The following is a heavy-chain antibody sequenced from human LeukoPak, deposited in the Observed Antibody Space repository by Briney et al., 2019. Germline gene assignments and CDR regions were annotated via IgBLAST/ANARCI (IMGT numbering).Heavy chain of an antibody. CDR2: IDYSGST. V-gene: IGHV4-59*01. CDR3: ARAGGGYGPFDY. Sequence: SETLSLTCTVSGGSIRSYFWSWIRQPPGKGLEWIGYIDYSGSTNYNPSLKSRVTISVDTSKNQFSLKLSSVTAADTAVYYCARAGGGYGPFDYWGQGTLVTVSS. D-gene: IGHD5-12*01. CDR1: GGSIRSYF. J-gene: IGHJ4*02.